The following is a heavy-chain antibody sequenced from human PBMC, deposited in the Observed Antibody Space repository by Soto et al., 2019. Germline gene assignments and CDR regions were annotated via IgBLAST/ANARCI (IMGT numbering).Heavy chain of an antibody. CDR3: ARTGLWFGELLSNWFDP. J-gene: IGHJ5*02. D-gene: IGHD3-10*01. Sequence: SETLSLTCTVSGGSISSYYWSWIRQPPGKGLKWIGYIYYSGSTNYNPSLKSRVTISVDTSKNQFSLKLSSVTAADTAVYYCARTGLWFGELLSNWFDPWGQGTLVTVSS. CDR1: GGSISSYY. CDR2: IYYSGST. V-gene: IGHV4-59*01.